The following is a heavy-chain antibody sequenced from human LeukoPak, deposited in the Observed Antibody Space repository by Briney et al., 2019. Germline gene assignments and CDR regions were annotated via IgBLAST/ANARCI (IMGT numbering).Heavy chain of an antibody. J-gene: IGHJ4*02. V-gene: IGHV3-23*01. D-gene: IGHD3-9*01. CDR2: INYLGHFT. CDR3: AKDPDWEGGY. Sequence: GGSLRLSCAASGFSFGDSDMNWFRQAPGEGPQWVANINYLGHFTSYADSVKGRFTIARDNSKNMLFLQMDGLRVEDTALYYCAKDPDWEGGYWGQGILVTVSS. CDR1: GFSFGDSD.